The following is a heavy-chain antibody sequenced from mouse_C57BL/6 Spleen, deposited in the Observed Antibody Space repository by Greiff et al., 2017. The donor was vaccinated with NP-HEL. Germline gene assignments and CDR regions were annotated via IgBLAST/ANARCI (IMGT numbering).Heavy chain of an antibody. CDR3: ARERSSWYFDV. CDR2: IYPGSGNT. D-gene: IGHD1-1*01. J-gene: IGHJ1*03. Sequence: QVQLQQSGAELVRPGASVKLSCKASGYTFTDYYINWVKQRPGQGLEWIARIYPGSGNTYYNEKFKGKATLTAEKSSSTAYMQLSSLTSEDSAVYFCARERSSWYFDVWGTGTTVTVSS. CDR1: GYTFTDYY. V-gene: IGHV1-76*01.